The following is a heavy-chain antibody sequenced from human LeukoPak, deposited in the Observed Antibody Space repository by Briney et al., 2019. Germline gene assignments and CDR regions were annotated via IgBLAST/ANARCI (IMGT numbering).Heavy chain of an antibody. D-gene: IGHD5-24*01. Sequence: GGSLRLSCSASGFTFSSYAMHWVRQAPGRGLEYVSAISSNGGSTNYGDFVKGRFTISRDNSKNTLYLQMSSLIAEDTALYYWLKVWAGGGYNSHYWGQGTLSPSPQ. V-gene: IGHV3-64D*06. CDR1: GFTFSSYA. J-gene: IGHJ4*02. CDR3: LKVWAGGGYNSHY. CDR2: ISSNGGST.